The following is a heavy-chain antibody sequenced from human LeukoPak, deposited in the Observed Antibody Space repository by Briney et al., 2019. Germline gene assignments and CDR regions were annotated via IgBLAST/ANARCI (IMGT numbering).Heavy chain of an antibody. J-gene: IGHJ4*02. V-gene: IGHV4-4*07. CDR2: IYSGGST. Sequence: SETLSLTCIVSGASLNSYYWSWIRQPAGKGLEWIGRIYSGGSTNYNPSLKSRVTLSVDTSKNQFSLRLSSLTVADRAVYYCAREGRYGDYEGYWGQGTLVTVS. CDR3: AREGRYGDYEGY. D-gene: IGHD4-17*01. CDR1: GASLNSYY.